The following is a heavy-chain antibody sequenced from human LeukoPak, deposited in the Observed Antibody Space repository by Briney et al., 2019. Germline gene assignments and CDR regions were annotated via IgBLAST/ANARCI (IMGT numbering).Heavy chain of an antibody. D-gene: IGHD4/OR15-4a*01. CDR3: AKEGTYTYGASDFDY. V-gene: IGHV4-39*06. CDR2: IYSSGST. CDR1: GVSISSSSYY. Sequence: PSETLSLTCTVSGVSISSSSYYWGWIHQPPGKGLEWIGSIYSSGSTYYNPSLKSRVTISVDTSKNQFTLKLSSVTAADTAVYYCAKEGTYTYGASDFDYWGQGTLVTVSS. J-gene: IGHJ4*02.